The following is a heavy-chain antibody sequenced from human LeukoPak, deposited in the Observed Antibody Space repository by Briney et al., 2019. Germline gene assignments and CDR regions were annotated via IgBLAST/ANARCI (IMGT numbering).Heavy chain of an antibody. Sequence: PSQTLSLTCAVSGGSISSGGYSWSWIRQPPGKGLEWIGYIYHSGSTYYNPSLKSRVTISVDRPKNQFSLKLSSVTAADTAVYYCARGLRPTAMARIWGQGTLVTVSS. CDR1: GGSISSGGYS. D-gene: IGHD5-18*01. CDR3: ARGLRPTAMARI. V-gene: IGHV4-30-2*01. CDR2: IYHSGST. J-gene: IGHJ4*02.